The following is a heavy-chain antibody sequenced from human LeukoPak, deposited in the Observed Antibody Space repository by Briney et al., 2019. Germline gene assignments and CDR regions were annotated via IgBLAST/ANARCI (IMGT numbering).Heavy chain of an antibody. V-gene: IGHV4-59*08. J-gene: IGHJ4*02. CDR3: ARQPSGHYGKSGYYPYYFDY. D-gene: IGHD3-22*01. Sequence: SGTLSLTCTVSGGSISNFYWSWVRQPPGKGLEWIGYVFYDGGTRYAASLESRVTISLDTSKNQFTLRLSSVTAADTAFYYCARQPSGHYGKSGYYPYYFDYWGQGALVTVSS. CDR2: VFYDGGT. CDR1: GGSISNFY.